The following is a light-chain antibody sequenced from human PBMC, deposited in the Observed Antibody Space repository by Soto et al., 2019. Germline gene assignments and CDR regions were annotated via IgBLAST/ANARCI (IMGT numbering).Light chain of an antibody. CDR3: QKYNSAPLT. CDR1: QGIGVY. Sequence: DIQMTQSPSSLSASLGDRATITCRASQGIGVYLAWFQQKPGKVPKLLIYASSTLQSGVPSRFSGSGSGTDFTLTISSLQTEDFATYYCQKYNSAPLTFGGGTKVEIK. J-gene: IGKJ4*01. CDR2: ASS. V-gene: IGKV1-27*01.